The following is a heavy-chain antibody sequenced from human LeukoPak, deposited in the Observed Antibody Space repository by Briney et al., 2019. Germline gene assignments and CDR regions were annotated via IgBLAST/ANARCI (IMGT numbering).Heavy chain of an antibody. CDR2: IYHSGRT. CDR1: GYSISSGYY. J-gene: IGHJ3*02. V-gene: IGHV4-38-2*01. Sequence: SETLSLTCAVSGYSISSGYYWGWIRQPPGKGLEWIGSIYHSGRTYYNPSLKSRVTISVDTSKNQFSLKLSSVTAADTAVYYCARHPPQTLDAFDIWGQGTMVTVSS. CDR3: ARHPPQTLDAFDI.